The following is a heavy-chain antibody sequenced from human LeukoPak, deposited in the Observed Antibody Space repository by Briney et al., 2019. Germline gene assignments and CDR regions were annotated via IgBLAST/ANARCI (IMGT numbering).Heavy chain of an antibody. CDR3: AKDVSPLRYFDWLPSD. J-gene: IGHJ4*02. CDR2: ISYDGSNK. Sequence: PGGSLRLSCAASGFTFSSYGMHWVRQAPGKGLEWVAVISYDGSNKYYAGSVKGRFTISRDNSKNTLYLQMNSLRAEDTAVYYCAKDVSPLRYFDWLPSDWGQGTLVTVSS. D-gene: IGHD3-9*01. V-gene: IGHV3-30*18. CDR1: GFTFSSYG.